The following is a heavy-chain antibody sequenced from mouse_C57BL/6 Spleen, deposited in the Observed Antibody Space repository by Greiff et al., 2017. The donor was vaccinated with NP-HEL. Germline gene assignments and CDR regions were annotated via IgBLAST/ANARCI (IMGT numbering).Heavy chain of an antibody. J-gene: IGHJ4*01. CDR2: INPYNGGT. CDR1: GYTFTDYY. CDR3: ARRGYYGSSPGAMDY. D-gene: IGHD1-1*01. V-gene: IGHV1-19*01. Sequence: VQLQQSGPVLVKPGASVKMSCKASGYTFTDYYMNWVKQSHGKSLEWIGVINPYNGGTSYNQKFKGKATLTVDKSSSTAYMELNSLTSEDSAVYYCARRGYYGSSPGAMDYWGQGTSVTVSS.